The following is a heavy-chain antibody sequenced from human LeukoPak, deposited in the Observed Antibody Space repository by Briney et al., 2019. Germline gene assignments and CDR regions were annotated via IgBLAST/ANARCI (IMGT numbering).Heavy chain of an antibody. CDR1: GGSISSYY. CDR2: IYYSGST. J-gene: IGHJ6*02. D-gene: IGHD6-19*01. CDR3: ARSSSGLDYYGMDV. Sequence: SETLSLTCTVSGGSISSYYWSWIRQPAGNGLEWIGYIYYSGSTNYNPSLKSRVTISVDTSKNQFSLKLSSVTAADTAVYYCARSSSGLDYYGMDVWGQGTTVTVSS. V-gene: IGHV4-59*01.